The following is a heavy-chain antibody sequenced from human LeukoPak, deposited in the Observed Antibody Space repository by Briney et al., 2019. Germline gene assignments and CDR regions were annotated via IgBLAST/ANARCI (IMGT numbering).Heavy chain of an antibody. J-gene: IGHJ4*02. CDR1: GFTFSDYT. Sequence: GESLRLSCAASGFTFSDYTLNWVRQPPGKGLEWLSSITGDSTYIYYADSVKGRFTVSRDNAKNSLYLHISSLRAEDTAVYYCARVQGSPYWGQGTLVTVSS. CDR3: ARVQGSPY. CDR2: ITGDSTYI. V-gene: IGHV3-21*01.